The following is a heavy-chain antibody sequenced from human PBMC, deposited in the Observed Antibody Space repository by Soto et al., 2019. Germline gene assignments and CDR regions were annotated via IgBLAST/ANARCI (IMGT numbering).Heavy chain of an antibody. D-gene: IGHD2-2*01. CDR2: ISRSGSTI. V-gene: IGHV3-11*01. Sequence: QVQLGESGGGLVKPGGSLRLSCAASGFTFSDYYMSWIRQAPGKGLEWISDISRSGSTIYYAASVKGRFAISRDNAKDTRYLQMTSLRAEDTAVYYCARLGDVVVPARSSFASWGPGTLVNVSS. CDR1: GFTFSDYY. CDR3: ARLGDVVVPARSSFAS. J-gene: IGHJ4*02.